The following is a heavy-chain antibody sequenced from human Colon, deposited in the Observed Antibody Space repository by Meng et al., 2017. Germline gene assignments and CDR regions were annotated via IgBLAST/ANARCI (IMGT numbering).Heavy chain of an antibody. CDR2: LHSTGNT. D-gene: IGHD3-9*01. CDR1: GRSTSFSSRS. CDR3: ARQPTGYPNWFDP. Sequence: LQGSDQGLVKALETLALTCTVSGRSTSFSSRSLGWIRQTPGTGLEWIGCLHSTGNTYSTPSLRSRVTISADTPKNQFSLSLSSVTAADTAVYYCARQPTGYPNWFDPWGQGTLVTVSS. V-gene: IGHV4-39*07. J-gene: IGHJ5*02.